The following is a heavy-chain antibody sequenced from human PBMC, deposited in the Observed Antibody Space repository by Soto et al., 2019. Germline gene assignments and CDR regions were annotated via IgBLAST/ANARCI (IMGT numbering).Heavy chain of an antibody. CDR3: AKRRGAGGHFDY. Sequence: LRLSCAASGFTFSSYAMGWVCQGPGKGLEWVAVVSIGGSTHYADSVRGRFTISRDNSKNTLSLQMNSPTAEDTAVYFCAKRRGAGGHFDYWGQGALVTVSS. D-gene: IGHD2-15*01. V-gene: IGHV3-23*01. CDR1: GFTFSSYA. J-gene: IGHJ4*02. CDR2: VSIGGST.